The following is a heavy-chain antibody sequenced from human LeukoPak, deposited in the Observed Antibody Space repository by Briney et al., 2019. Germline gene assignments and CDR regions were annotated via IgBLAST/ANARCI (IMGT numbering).Heavy chain of an antibody. CDR2: INHSGDT. CDR3: ARAYSRSVGFYYYYYMDV. CDR1: GGSFSDYY. D-gene: IGHD6-13*01. V-gene: IGHV4-34*01. J-gene: IGHJ6*03. Sequence: SETLSLTCAVYGGSFSDYYWSWIRQPPGKGLEWVGEINHSGDTNYNSSLKSRVTISVDTSKNQFSLKLSSVTAADTAVYYCARAYSRSVGFYYYYYMDVWGKGTTVTVSS.